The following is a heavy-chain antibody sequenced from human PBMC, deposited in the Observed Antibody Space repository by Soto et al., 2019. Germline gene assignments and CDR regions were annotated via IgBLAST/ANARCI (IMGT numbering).Heavy chain of an antibody. D-gene: IGHD1-26*01. V-gene: IGHV3-9*01. Sequence: EVQLVESGGGLVQPGRSLRLSCAASGFTFDDNAMHWVRQAQGKGLEWVSGISWNSGSIGYADSVKGRFTISRDNAKNSLYLQMNSLRAEDTALYYCAKDRSGSYPGAEYFQHWGQGTLVTVSS. CDR1: GFTFDDNA. J-gene: IGHJ1*01. CDR3: AKDRSGSYPGAEYFQH. CDR2: ISWNSGSI.